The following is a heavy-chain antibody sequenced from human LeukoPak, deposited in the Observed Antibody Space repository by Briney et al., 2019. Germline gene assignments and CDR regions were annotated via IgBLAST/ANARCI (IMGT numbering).Heavy chain of an antibody. CDR3: ARDGRWLQWNERSDAFDI. D-gene: IGHD5-24*01. Sequence: GASVRVSCKASGYTFTGYYMHWVRQAPGQGLEWMGWINPNSGGTNYAQKIQGRVTMTRDTSISTAYVELSRLRSDDTAVYYCARDGRWLQWNERSDAFDIWGQGTMVTVSS. J-gene: IGHJ3*02. CDR1: GYTFTGYY. CDR2: INPNSGGT. V-gene: IGHV1-2*02.